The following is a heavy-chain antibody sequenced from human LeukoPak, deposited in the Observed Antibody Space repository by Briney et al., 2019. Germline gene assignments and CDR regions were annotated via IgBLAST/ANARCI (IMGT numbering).Heavy chain of an antibody. D-gene: IGHD1-1*01. CDR2: ISSSGSTI. CDR3: AKEEAWNDA. J-gene: IGHJ5*02. V-gene: IGHV3-48*03. Sequence: GGSLRLSCAASGFTFSSYEMNWVRQAPGKGLEWVSYISSSGSTIYYADSVKGRFTISRDNSKNTLYLQMNSLRAEDTAVYYCAKEEAWNDAWGQGTLVTVSS. CDR1: GFTFSSYE.